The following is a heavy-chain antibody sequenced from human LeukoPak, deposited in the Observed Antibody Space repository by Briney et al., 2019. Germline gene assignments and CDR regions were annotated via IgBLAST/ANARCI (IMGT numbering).Heavy chain of an antibody. CDR2: IKFDGSEK. Sequence: GGSLRLSCAASGFIFSNYWMTWVRQAPGKGLEWVASIKFDGSEKYYVDSVKGRFTISRDNAKNSLYLQMNSLRAEDTALYYCARDHTDPGLFFDSWGQGTLVTVSS. J-gene: IGHJ4*02. V-gene: IGHV3-7*01. CDR3: ARDHTDPGLFFDS. CDR1: GFIFSNYW. D-gene: IGHD2-21*01.